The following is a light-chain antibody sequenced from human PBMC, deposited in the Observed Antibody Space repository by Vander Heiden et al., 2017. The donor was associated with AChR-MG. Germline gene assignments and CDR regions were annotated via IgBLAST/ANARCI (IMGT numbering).Light chain of an antibody. Sequence: QSVRTQPPSASGAPGQRVTSSCTRSSFNIGAGYEVHCYRHVPGAAPTILIFGNSNRPSGVPGRFSGSTSGASTSLATTGLQAEDEADDYCHYYDSSLRGSVFGGGTKLTVL. V-gene: IGLV1-40*01. J-gene: IGLJ2*01. CDR1: SFNIGAGYE. CDR3: HYYDSSLRGSV. CDR2: GNS.